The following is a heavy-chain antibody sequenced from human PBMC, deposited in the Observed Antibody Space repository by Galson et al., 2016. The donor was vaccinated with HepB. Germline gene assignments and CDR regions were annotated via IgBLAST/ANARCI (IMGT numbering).Heavy chain of an antibody. CDR3: VRDHSVVPTTAYNWFDL. V-gene: IGHV3-74*01. Sequence: SLRLSCAASGFAFSSHWMHWVRKDLGKGLVWVSRINSDGTISNYADSVKGRFTNSRDNAKNTLYLQMNSLRAEDTAVYFCVRDHSVVPTTAYNWFDLWGRGTRVTVSS. CDR2: INSDGTIS. CDR1: GFAFSSHW. D-gene: IGHD4-23*01. J-gene: IGHJ5*02.